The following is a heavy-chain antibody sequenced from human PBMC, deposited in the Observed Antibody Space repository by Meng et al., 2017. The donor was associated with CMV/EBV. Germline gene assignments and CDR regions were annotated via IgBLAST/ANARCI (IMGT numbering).Heavy chain of an antibody. CDR1: GFTFSSYS. J-gene: IGHJ4*02. Sequence: SLRLSCAASGFTFSSYSMNWVRQAPGKGLELVSSISSSSSYIYYADSVKGRFTISRDNAKNSLYLQMNSLRAEDTAVYYCARELYDYWGQGTLVTVSS. D-gene: IGHD2-2*02. CDR2: ISSSSSYI. CDR3: ARELYDY. V-gene: IGHV3-21*01.